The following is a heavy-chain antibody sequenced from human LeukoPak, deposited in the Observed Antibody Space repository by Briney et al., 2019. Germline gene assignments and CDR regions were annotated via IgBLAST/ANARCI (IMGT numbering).Heavy chain of an antibody. CDR3: ARVGKTTFNWFDP. Sequence: GESLKISCKGSGYSFTSYWIGWVRQMPGKGLEWMGIIYPGDSYTTYSPSFEGQVIISADKSITTAYLQWSSLKASDTAMYYCARVGKTTFNWFDPWGQGTLITVSS. V-gene: IGHV5-51*01. D-gene: IGHD1/OR15-1a*01. J-gene: IGHJ5*02. CDR1: GYSFTSYW. CDR2: IYPGDSYT.